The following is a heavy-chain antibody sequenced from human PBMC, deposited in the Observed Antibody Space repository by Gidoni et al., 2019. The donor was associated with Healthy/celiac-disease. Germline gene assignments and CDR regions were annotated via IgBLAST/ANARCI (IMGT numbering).Heavy chain of an antibody. Sequence: QVQLQESGPGLVKPSETLSLTCTVPGGSISSYYWSWIRQPPGKGLEWIGYIYYSGSTNYNPSLKSRVTISVDTSKNQFSLKLSSVTAADTAVYYCAREGYEDVRGYFDYWGQGTLVTVSS. D-gene: IGHD6-13*01. J-gene: IGHJ4*02. CDR3: AREGYEDVRGYFDY. CDR2: IYYSGST. V-gene: IGHV4-59*01. CDR1: GGSISSYY.